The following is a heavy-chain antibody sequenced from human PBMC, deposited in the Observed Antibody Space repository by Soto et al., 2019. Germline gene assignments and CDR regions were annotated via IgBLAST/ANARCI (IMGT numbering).Heavy chain of an antibody. V-gene: IGHV5-51*01. J-gene: IGHJ6*02. Sequence: PGESLKISCKGSGYSFTIYWIGWVRQMPGKGLEWMGIIYPGDSDTRYSPSFQGQVTISADKSISTAYLQWSSLKASDTAMYYCARNPTYYDFWSGPNYYYYGMDVWGQGTTVTVSS. CDR2: IYPGDSDT. D-gene: IGHD3-3*01. CDR3: ARNPTYYDFWSGPNYYYYGMDV. CDR1: GYSFTIYW.